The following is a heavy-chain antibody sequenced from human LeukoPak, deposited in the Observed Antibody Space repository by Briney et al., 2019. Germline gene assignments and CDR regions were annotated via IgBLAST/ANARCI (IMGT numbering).Heavy chain of an antibody. Sequence: SETLSLTCAVYGGSFSGYYWSWIRQPPGKGLEWIGEINHSGSTNYNPSLKSRVTISVDASKNQFSLKLSSVTAADTAVYYCARSSIVGARANRYYFDYWGQGTLVTVSS. D-gene: IGHD1-26*01. V-gene: IGHV4-34*01. CDR2: INHSGST. J-gene: IGHJ4*02. CDR3: ARSSIVGARANRYYFDY. CDR1: GGSFSGYY.